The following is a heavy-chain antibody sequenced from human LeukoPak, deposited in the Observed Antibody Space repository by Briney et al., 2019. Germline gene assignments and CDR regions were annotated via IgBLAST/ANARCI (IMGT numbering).Heavy chain of an antibody. Sequence: GGSRRLSCAASGFTFSSYAMSWLRQAPGKGLEWVSALSGSGGSTYYADSVKGRFTISRDNSKNTLYLQMNSLSAEDTAVYYSAKSSPMTMVRGANDYWGQGTLVTVSS. CDR1: GFTFSSYA. D-gene: IGHD3-10*01. V-gene: IGHV3-23*01. CDR3: AKSSPMTMVRGANDY. CDR2: LSGSGGST. J-gene: IGHJ4*02.